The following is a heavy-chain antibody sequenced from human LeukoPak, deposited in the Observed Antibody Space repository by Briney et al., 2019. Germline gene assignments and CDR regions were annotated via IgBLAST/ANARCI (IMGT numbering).Heavy chain of an antibody. Sequence: PGGSLRLSCAASGFTFSSYTMSWVRQAPGEGLEWLSAINNRGSSTYYAGSVKDRFTTSRDNSENTLYLQMNSLRAEDTAVYYCAKSPGYYDRSGYYYVLWGQGTLVTVSS. V-gene: IGHV3-23*01. D-gene: IGHD3-22*01. CDR1: GFTFSSYT. CDR2: INNRGSST. J-gene: IGHJ4*02. CDR3: AKSPGYYDRSGYYYVL.